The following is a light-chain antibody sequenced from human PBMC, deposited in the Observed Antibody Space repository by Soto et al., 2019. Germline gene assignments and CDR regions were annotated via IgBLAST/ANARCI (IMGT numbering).Light chain of an antibody. CDR3: LHHGSSLWT. V-gene: IGKV3-20*01. J-gene: IGKJ1*01. CDR1: QSVSSY. Sequence: EIVLTQSPATLSLSPGERATLSCRASQSVSSYLAWYQQKPGQAPRLLIYGASSRATGIPDRFSGSGSGTDFTLTISRLEPEDFAMYYCLHHGSSLWTFGQGTKVDI. CDR2: GAS.